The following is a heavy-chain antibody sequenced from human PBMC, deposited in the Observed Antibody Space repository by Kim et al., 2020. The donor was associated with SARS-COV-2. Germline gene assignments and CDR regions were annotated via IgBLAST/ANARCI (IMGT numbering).Heavy chain of an antibody. CDR3: ARAGPFGELRSGYDAFDI. CDR2: IYYSGST. D-gene: IGHD3-10*01. Sequence: SETLSLTCTVSGGSISSYYWSWIRQPPGKGLEWIGYIYYSGSTNYNPSLKSRVTISVDTSKNQFSLKLSSVTAADTAVYYCARAGPFGELRSGYDAFDIWGRGTMVTVSS. J-gene: IGHJ3*02. CDR1: GGSISSYY. V-gene: IGHV4-59*01.